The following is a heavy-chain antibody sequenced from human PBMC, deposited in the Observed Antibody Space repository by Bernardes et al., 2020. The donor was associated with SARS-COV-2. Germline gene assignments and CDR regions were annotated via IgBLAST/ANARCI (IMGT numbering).Heavy chain of an antibody. J-gene: IGHJ4*02. D-gene: IGHD2-2*01. CDR3: ARRGFCSSASCTRDFDY. Sequence: SETLSLTCTVSGGSISSVGYYWSWIRQEPGKGLEWIGYIYYSGSTYYNPSLKSRVIISVDTSKNQFSLKLSSVTAADAAVYYCARRGFCSSASCTRDFDYWGQGTLVTVSS. V-gene: IGHV4-31*03. CDR1: GGSISSVGYY. CDR2: IYYSGST.